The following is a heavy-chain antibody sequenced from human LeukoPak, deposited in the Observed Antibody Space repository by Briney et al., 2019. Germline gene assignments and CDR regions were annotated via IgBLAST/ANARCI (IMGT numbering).Heavy chain of an antibody. Sequence: GASVKVSCKASGYTFTGYYMHWVRQAPGQGLEWMGWINPNSGGTNYAQKFQGRVTMTRDTSISTAYMELSRLRSDDTAVYYCARAEPNIRYSGSRDFDYWGQGTLVTVSS. CDR3: ARAEPNIRYSGSRDFDY. D-gene: IGHD1-26*01. V-gene: IGHV1-2*02. J-gene: IGHJ4*02. CDR1: GYTFTGYY. CDR2: INPNSGGT.